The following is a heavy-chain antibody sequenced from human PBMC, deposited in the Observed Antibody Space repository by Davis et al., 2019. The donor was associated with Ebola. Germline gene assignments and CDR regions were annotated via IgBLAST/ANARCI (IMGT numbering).Heavy chain of an antibody. CDR3: TTDEGGSRY. D-gene: IGHD1-26*01. V-gene: IGHV3-15*07. CDR2: IKRHTDEGTI. CDR1: GFTFSSYS. Sequence: GESLKISCAASGFTFSSYSMNWVRQAPGKGLEWVGRIKRHTDEGTIDYAAPVKGRFTISRDDAKNTMYLQMTSLKIEDTAIYYCTTDEGGSRYWGQGTLVIVSS. J-gene: IGHJ4*02.